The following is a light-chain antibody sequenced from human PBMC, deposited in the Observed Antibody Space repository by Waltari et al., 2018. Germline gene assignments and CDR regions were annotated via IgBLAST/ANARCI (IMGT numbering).Light chain of an antibody. CDR1: TRSVLSYHY. CDR3: CSYAGDSLYV. J-gene: IGLJ1*01. V-gene: IGLV2-23*02. Sequence: QSALTQPASVSGSPGQSITLTCTGTTRSVLSYHYVSWYQQYHGKAPKLLIYAVTQRPSGVSDRFSGSKSGNTASLTISGLQAEDEADYYCCSYAGDSLYVFGTGTTVTV. CDR2: AVT.